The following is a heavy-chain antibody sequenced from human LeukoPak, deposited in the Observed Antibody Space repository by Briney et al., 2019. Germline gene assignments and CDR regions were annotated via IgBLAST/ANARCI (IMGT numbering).Heavy chain of an antibody. CDR3: AKNIAAPGRDSYYLYGMDV. D-gene: IGHD6-25*01. V-gene: IGHV3-7*01. CDR2: IKQDGSDQ. Sequence: GGFLRLSCAASGFIFSGYWMTWVRQAPGKGLEWVASIKQDGSDQHYVDAVEGRFTVSRDNAKNSLYLQMNNLRADDTAVYYCAKNIAAPGRDSYYLYGMDVWGQGTTVTVSS. J-gene: IGHJ6*02. CDR1: GFIFSGYW.